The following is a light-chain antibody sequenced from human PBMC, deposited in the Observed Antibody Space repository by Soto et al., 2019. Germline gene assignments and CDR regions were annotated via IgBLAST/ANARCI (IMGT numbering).Light chain of an antibody. J-gene: IGLJ2*01. CDR2: ANS. CDR1: SSNIGAGYD. V-gene: IGLV1-40*01. Sequence: QSVLTQPPSVSGAPGQRVTISCTGSSSNIGAGYDVHWYQRLPGRAPKLLIYANSNRPSGVPDRFSGSKSGTSASLAITGLQAEDEADYYCQSYDSSLSGSRVFGGGTKLTVL. CDR3: QSYDSSLSGSRV.